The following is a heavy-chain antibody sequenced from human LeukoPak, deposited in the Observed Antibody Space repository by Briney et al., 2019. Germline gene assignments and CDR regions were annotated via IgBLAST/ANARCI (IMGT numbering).Heavy chain of an antibody. D-gene: IGHD2-2*01. Sequence: PGGSLRLSCAASGFTFSSYAMSWVRQAPGKGLEWVSAISGSGGSTYYADSVKGRFTISRDNSKNTLYLQMNSPRAEDTAVYYCAKDPGVVPAASYFDYWGQGTLVTVSS. J-gene: IGHJ4*02. CDR2: ISGSGGST. CDR1: GFTFSSYA. CDR3: AKDPGVVPAASYFDY. V-gene: IGHV3-23*01.